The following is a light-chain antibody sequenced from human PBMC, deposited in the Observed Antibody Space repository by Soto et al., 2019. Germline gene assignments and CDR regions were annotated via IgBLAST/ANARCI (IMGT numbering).Light chain of an antibody. CDR3: SSYTSSSWV. V-gene: IGLV2-14*01. CDR1: SSDVGGYNY. J-gene: IGLJ3*02. Sequence: QSALTQPASVCGSPGQSITISCTGTSSDVGGYNYVSWYQQHPGKAPKLMIYEVSNRPSGVSNRFSGSKSGNTASLTISGLQAEDEADYYCSSYTSSSWVFGGGTKVTVL. CDR2: EVS.